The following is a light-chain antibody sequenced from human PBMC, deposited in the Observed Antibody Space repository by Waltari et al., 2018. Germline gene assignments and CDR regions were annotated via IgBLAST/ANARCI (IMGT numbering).Light chain of an antibody. CDR3: QQHYTTPWT. Sequence: DIVMTQSPDSLAVSLGESATINCKSSQTVLYSDNNKNYLTWYQHKPGQPPKLLISWASIRESGVPDRVTGSGSGTDFTLTISSLQAEDVAVYYCQQHYTTPWTFGQGTKVEIK. CDR1: QTVLYSDNNKNY. J-gene: IGKJ1*01. V-gene: IGKV4-1*01. CDR2: WAS.